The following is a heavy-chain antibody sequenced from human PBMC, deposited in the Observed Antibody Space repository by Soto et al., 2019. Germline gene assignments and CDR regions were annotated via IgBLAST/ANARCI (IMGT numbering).Heavy chain of an antibody. V-gene: IGHV3-23*01. CDR2: ISGSGGST. J-gene: IGHJ6*03. Sequence: GGSLRLSCAASGFTFSSYAMSWVRQAPGKGLEWVSAISGSGGSTYYADSVKGRFTISRDNSKNTLYLQMNSLRAEDTAVYYCAKSDGSGGYYYYYYMDVWGKGTTVTVSS. CDR3: AKSDGSGGYYYYYYMDV. D-gene: IGHD3-10*01. CDR1: GFTFSSYA.